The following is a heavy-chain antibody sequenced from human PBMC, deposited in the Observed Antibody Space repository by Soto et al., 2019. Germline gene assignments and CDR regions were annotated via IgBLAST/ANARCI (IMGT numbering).Heavy chain of an antibody. V-gene: IGHV4-4*02. CDR3: ARLGAYHHIAARGS. J-gene: IGHJ5*02. Sequence: SETLSLTCVVSSGSISSSNWWSWVRQPPGKGLEWIGEIYHSGSTNYNPSLKSRVTISVDKSKNQFSLKLSSVTAADTAVYYCARLGAYHHIAARGSWGQGTLVTVSS. CDR2: IYHSGST. D-gene: IGHD6-6*01. CDR1: SGSISSSNW.